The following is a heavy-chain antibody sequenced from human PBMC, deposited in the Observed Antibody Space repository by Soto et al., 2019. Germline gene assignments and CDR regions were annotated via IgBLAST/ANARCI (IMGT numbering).Heavy chain of an antibody. Sequence: ASVKVSCKASGGTFSSYTISWVRQAPGQGLEWMGRIIPILGIANYAQKFQGRVTITADKSTSTAYMELSSLRSEDTAVYYCARSQGLTIAVARFDPWGQGTLVTVSS. V-gene: IGHV1-69*02. CDR1: GGTFSSYT. J-gene: IGHJ5*02. CDR3: ARSQGLTIAVARFDP. CDR2: IIPILGIA. D-gene: IGHD6-19*01.